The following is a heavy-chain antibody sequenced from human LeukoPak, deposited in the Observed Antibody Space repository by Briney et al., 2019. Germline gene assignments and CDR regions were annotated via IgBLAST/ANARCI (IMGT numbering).Heavy chain of an antibody. Sequence: SDTLSLTCAVSGGSISRYYWSCIPEPAGKGLEYIGRIYSSGSTNYNPSLKSRVTMSVDMSRNQFSLKRSSVTAADTAVYYCARVSPGGNSDYLGQGTLVTAYS. V-gene: IGHV4-4*07. CDR3: ARVSPGGNSDY. CDR2: IYSSGST. J-gene: IGHJ4*02. D-gene: IGHD4-23*01. CDR1: GGSISRYY.